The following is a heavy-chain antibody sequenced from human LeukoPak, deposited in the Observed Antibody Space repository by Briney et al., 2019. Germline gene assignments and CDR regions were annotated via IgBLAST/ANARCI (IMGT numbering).Heavy chain of an antibody. Sequence: PAETLSLTCAVYGGSFSGYYWSWIRQPPGKGLEWIGEINHSGSTNYNPSLKSRVTISVDTSKNQFSLKLSSVTAADTAVYYCARDRDYYGSGSYLIWGQGTLVTVSS. CDR1: GGSFSGYY. V-gene: IGHV4-34*01. J-gene: IGHJ4*02. D-gene: IGHD3-10*01. CDR2: INHSGST. CDR3: ARDRDYYGSGSYLI.